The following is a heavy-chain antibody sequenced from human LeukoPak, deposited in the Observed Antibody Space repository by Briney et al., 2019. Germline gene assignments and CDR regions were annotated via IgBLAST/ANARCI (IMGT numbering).Heavy chain of an antibody. D-gene: IGHD3-16*02. CDR2: ISSSGGST. CDR3: AKDSYYDYVWGSYRYTNQFDY. J-gene: IGHJ4*02. CDR1: GFTFRSYG. Sequence: GGSLRLSCAASGFTFRSYGMSWVRQAPGKGLEWVSAISSSGGSTNYAASVKGRFTISRDNSKNTLYLQMNSLRAEDTAVYYCAKDSYYDYVWGSYRYTNQFDYWGQGTLVTVSS. V-gene: IGHV3-23*01.